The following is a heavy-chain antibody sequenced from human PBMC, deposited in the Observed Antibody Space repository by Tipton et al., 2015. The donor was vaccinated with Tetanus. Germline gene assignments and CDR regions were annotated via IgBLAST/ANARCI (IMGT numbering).Heavy chain of an antibody. Sequence: TLSLTCTVSGGSITSGTYYWGWIRQPPGKGLEWIGNIYYYSGSTYYNSPLKSRVTISLDTPKTHFSLKMTSVTAADTAVYYCARQADNWFDPWGQGTLVAVSS. CDR1: GGSITSGTYY. V-gene: IGHV4-39*01. J-gene: IGHJ5*02. CDR3: ARQADNWFDP. CDR2: IYYYSGST.